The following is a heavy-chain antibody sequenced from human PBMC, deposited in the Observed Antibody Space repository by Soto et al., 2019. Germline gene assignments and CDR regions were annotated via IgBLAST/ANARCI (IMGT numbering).Heavy chain of an antibody. CDR3: ARDLAFCSGRSCNSPPDYYYYMDV. V-gene: IGHV4-59*01. D-gene: IGHD2-15*01. J-gene: IGHJ6*03. Sequence: QVQLQESGPGLVKPSETLSLTCTVSGVSISSSYWSWILQPPGKGLEWIGYIYNSRSTNYNPSLTSRVTISVDTSKNQVSLWLSSVTAADTAVYYRARDLAFCSGRSCNSPPDYYYYMDVWGKGLTVTVS. CDR2: IYNSRST. CDR1: GVSISSSY.